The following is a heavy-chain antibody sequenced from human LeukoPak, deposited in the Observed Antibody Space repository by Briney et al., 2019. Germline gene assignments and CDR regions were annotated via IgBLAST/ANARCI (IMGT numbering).Heavy chain of an antibody. Sequence: GGSLRLSCAASGFTFSSYWMHWVRQAPGKGLVWVSRIDSVGRSITYADSVKGRFTISRDNAKNTVYLQMNSLRAEDTAVYYCAREYGGNRRAFDIWGLGTMVTVSS. D-gene: IGHD4-23*01. CDR3: AREYGGNRRAFDI. CDR2: IDSVGRSI. V-gene: IGHV3-74*03. J-gene: IGHJ3*02. CDR1: GFTFSSYW.